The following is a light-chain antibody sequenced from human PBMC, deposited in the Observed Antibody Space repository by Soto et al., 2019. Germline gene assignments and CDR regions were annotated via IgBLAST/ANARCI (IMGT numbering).Light chain of an antibody. J-gene: IGLJ2*01. CDR2: DVS. Sequence: QSVLTQPASVSGSPGQSITISCTGTSSDVGGYDYVSWYQQHPGKAPKLIIYDVSDRPSGVSDRFSGSKSGNTASLTISGLQPEDDANYYCGSYTNSATVVFGGGTKVTVL. V-gene: IGLV2-14*03. CDR1: SSDVGGYDY. CDR3: GSYTNSATVV.